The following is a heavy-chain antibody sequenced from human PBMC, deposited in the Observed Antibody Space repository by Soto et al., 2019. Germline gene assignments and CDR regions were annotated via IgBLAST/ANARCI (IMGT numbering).Heavy chain of an antibody. J-gene: IGHJ4*02. CDR2: ISHSGST. CDR3: AREYTYGSNFFDC. CDR1: GGSISSAAYY. Sequence: QVQLQESGPGLVKPSQTLSLTCTVSGGSISSAAYYWSWIRQHPGKGLEWIGYISHSGSTYYNQSLKSRVIISVDTSKNQFSLSLTSVTAADPAVYYCAREYTYGSNFFDCWGQGALVTVSS. D-gene: IGHD2-2*02. V-gene: IGHV4-31*03.